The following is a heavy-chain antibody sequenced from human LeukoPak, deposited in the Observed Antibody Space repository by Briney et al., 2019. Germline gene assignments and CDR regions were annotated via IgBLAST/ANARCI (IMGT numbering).Heavy chain of an antibody. V-gene: IGHV3-30*02. CDR3: AKIQVQLERRDAFDI. CDR1: GFTFSSYG. D-gene: IGHD1-1*01. Sequence: GGSLRLSCAASGFTFSSYGMHWVRPAPGKGLEWVAFIRYDGSNKYYADSVKGRFTISRDNSKNTLYLQMNSLRAEDTAVYYCAKIQVQLERRDAFDIWGQGTMVTVSS. CDR2: IRYDGSNK. J-gene: IGHJ3*02.